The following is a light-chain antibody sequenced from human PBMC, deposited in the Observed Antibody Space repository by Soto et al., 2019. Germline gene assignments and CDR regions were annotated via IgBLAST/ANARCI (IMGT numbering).Light chain of an antibody. J-gene: IGLJ3*02. CDR1: SSNIGSNY. Sequence: QSVLTQPPSASGTPGQRVTISCSGSSSNIGSNYVYWYQQLPGTAPKLLIYSNNQRPSGVPDRFSGSKSGTSASLAISGRRSEDEADYYCAAWDDSLSGSWVFGGGTKLTVL. V-gene: IGLV1-47*02. CDR3: AAWDDSLSGSWV. CDR2: SNN.